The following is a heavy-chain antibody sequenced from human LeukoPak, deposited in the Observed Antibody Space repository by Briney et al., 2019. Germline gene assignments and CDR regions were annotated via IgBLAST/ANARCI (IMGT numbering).Heavy chain of an antibody. J-gene: IGHJ5*02. CDR3: AKDIVGGYYDSSGYEFDP. CDR1: GFTFDDYA. Sequence: GGSLRLSCAASGFTFDDYAMHWVRQAPGKGLEWVSGISWNSGSIGYADSVKGRFTISRDNAKNSLYLPMNSLRAEDTALYYCAKDIVGGYYDSSGYEFDPWGQGTLVTVSS. CDR2: ISWNSGSI. D-gene: IGHD3-22*01. V-gene: IGHV3-9*01.